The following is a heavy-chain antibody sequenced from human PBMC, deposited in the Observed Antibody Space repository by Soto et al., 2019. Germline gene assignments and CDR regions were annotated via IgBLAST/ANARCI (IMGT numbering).Heavy chain of an antibody. J-gene: IGHJ4*02. CDR2: IFHSGTT. Sequence: SETLSLTCTVSGASISSSYWSWIRQPPGKGLEWIGYIFHSGTTNYNPSLKSRVTISVDTSKNQFSLNLSSLTTADTAVYFCARGGNRYSSTSSGVGGFVYWGQGTLVTVSS. CDR3: ARGGNRYSSTSSGVGGFVY. D-gene: IGHD6-6*01. V-gene: IGHV4-59*01. CDR1: GASISSSY.